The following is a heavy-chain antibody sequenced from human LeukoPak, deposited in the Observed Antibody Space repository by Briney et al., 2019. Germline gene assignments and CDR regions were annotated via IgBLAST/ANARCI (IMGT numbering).Heavy chain of an antibody. Sequence: PSETLSLTCTVSGGSISNYYWSWIRQPPGKGLEWIGYIYYSGSTNYNPSLKSRATISVDTSKNQVSLKLSSVTAADTAVYYCARSSYYYDSSGYAFDYWGQGTLVTVSS. J-gene: IGHJ4*02. CDR2: IYYSGST. D-gene: IGHD3-22*01. V-gene: IGHV4-59*08. CDR3: ARSSYYYDSSGYAFDY. CDR1: GGSISNYY.